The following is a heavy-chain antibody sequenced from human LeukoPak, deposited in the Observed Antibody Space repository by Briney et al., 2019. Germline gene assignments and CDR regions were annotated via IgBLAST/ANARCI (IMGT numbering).Heavy chain of an antibody. V-gene: IGHV4-61*08. CDR2: IYYSGST. J-gene: IGHJ3*02. Sequence: SETLSLTCAVSGGSISSGGYSWSWIRQPPGKGLEWIGYIYYSGSTNYNPSLKSRVTISVDTSKNQFSLKLRSVTAADTAVYYCASLSGTHWSAFAIWGQGTMVTVSS. CDR1: GGSISSGGYS. D-gene: IGHD1-26*01. CDR3: ASLSGTHWSAFAI.